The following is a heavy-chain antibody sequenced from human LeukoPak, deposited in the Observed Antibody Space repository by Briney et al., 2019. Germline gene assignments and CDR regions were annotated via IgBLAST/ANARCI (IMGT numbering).Heavy chain of an antibody. J-gene: IGHJ2*01. CDR3: ARGSYYDISTGYYWYFDL. D-gene: IGHD3-9*01. CDR1: GGSISSSSYY. V-gene: IGHV4-39*01. Sequence: SETLSLTCTVSGGSISSSSYYWGWIRQPPGKGLEWIGSIYYSGSTYYNPSLKSRVTISVDTSKNQFSLKLSSVTAADTAVYYCARGSYYDISTGYYWYFDLWGRGTLVTVSS. CDR2: IYYSGST.